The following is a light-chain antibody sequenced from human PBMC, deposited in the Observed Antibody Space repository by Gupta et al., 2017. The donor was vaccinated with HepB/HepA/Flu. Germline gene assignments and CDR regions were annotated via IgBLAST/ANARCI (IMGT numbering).Light chain of an antibody. Sequence: SALTQPRSVSGSLGPSVTVSCAGTSSDVGGYNFVSWYQQHPGKAPKLIIYDVSKRPAGDPERFSGSRSGNTASLTISGRQHEEEADYYGCSDAGSDTSVFGTGTKVTVL. CDR2: DVS. V-gene: IGLV2-11*01. CDR1: SSDVGGYNF. J-gene: IGLJ1*01. CDR3: CSDAGSDTSV.